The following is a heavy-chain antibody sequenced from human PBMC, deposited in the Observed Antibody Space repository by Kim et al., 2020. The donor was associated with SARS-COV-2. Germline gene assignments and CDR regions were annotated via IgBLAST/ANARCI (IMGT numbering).Heavy chain of an antibody. V-gene: IGHV4-39*01. D-gene: IGHD3-3*01. CDR2: IYYSGST. CDR3: ARLWSGYWNYYYYGMDV. CDR1: CGSISSSSYY. J-gene: IGHJ6*02. Sequence: SETLSLTCTVSCGSISSSSYYWGWIRQPPGKGLDWIGSIYYSGSTHYNPSLKSRVTISVDTSKNQFSLKLSSVTAADTAVYYCARLWSGYWNYYYYGMDVWGQGTTVTVSS.